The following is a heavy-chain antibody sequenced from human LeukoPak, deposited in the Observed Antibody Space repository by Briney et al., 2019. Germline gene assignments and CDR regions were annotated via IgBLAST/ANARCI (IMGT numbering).Heavy chain of an antibody. CDR1: GFTFDDYG. Sequence: GGSLRLSCAASGFTFDDYGMSWVRQAPGKGLQWVSSITSRGESTWYVDSVKGRFTITRDNPENTLYLQMHSLRAEDTAVYYCARDRPNYYGSDGHYYRRDGDYWGRGTLVSVSS. CDR3: ARDRPNYYGSDGHYYRRDGDY. J-gene: IGHJ4*02. D-gene: IGHD3-22*01. CDR2: ITSRGEST. V-gene: IGHV3-23*01.